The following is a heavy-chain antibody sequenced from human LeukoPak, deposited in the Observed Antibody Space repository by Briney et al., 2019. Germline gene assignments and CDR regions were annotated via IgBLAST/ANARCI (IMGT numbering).Heavy chain of an antibody. CDR1: GYSFTTYW. CDR2: IYPGDSDS. D-gene: IGHD2-2*01. J-gene: IGHJ6*02. CDR3: ARLDCSSTSCYGPTYYGMDV. Sequence: GESPKISCKGSGYSFTTYWIGWVRQMPGKGLEWMGIIYPGDSDSRYSTSFQGQVTFSADKSIRSAYLQWSSLKASDTAMYYCARLDCSSTSCYGPTYYGMDVWGQGTMVTVTS. V-gene: IGHV5-51*01.